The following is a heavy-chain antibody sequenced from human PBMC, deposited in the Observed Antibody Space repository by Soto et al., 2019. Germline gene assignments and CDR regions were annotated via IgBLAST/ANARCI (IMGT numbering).Heavy chain of an antibody. D-gene: IGHD5-18*01. J-gene: IGHJ3*01. CDR3: ATLDTPFASDV. CDR1: GDSISTSDDF. CDR2: ISNSGTT. V-gene: IGHV4-30-4*01. Sequence: SETLSLTCTVTGDSISTSDDFWSWLRQPPGKGLEWIGYISNSGTTYYSPSLKSRLVISVDTSKNQFSLKLTSVTVADTAVYYCATLDTPFASDVWGQGAMVTVSS.